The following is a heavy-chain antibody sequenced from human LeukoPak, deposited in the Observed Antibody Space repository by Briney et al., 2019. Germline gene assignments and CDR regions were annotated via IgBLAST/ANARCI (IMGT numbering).Heavy chain of an antibody. CDR3: ARTPQLVHSAFDI. CDR1: GFTFSSYA. J-gene: IGHJ3*02. D-gene: IGHD6-6*01. CDR2: ISGSGGST. V-gene: IGHV3-23*01. Sequence: GGSLRLSCAASGFTFSSYAMSWVRQAPGKGLEWVSAISGSGGSTYYADSVKGRFTISRDNSKNTLYLQMNSLRAEDTAVYYCARTPQLVHSAFDIWGQGTMVTVSS.